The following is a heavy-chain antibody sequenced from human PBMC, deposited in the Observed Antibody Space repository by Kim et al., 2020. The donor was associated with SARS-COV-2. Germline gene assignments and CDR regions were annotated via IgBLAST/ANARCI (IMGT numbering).Heavy chain of an antibody. CDR1: GGSISSYY. J-gene: IGHJ6*02. CDR2: IYYSGST. V-gene: IGHV4-59*13. Sequence: SETLSLTCTVSGGSISSYYWSWIRQPPGKGLEWIGYIYYSGSTNYNPSLKSRVTISVDTSKNQFSLKLSSVTAADTAVYYCARGSITMVRGAEQTYYYYFSGMDVWRQGTTVTDSS. D-gene: IGHD3-10*01. CDR3: ARGSITMVRGAEQTYYYYFSGMDV.